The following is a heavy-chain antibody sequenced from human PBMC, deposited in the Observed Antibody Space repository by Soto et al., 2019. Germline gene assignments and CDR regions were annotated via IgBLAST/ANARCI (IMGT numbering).Heavy chain of an antibody. V-gene: IGHV4-34*01. J-gene: IGHJ4*02. D-gene: IGHD5-12*01. CDR2: IKDGGCT. Sequence: QVQLQQWGAGLLKPSETLSLTCAVNGGSLTGYYWSWIRQPPGKELEGIGEIKDGGCTNYSPSLRGRATISSDTSNNQFSLKLNSVTAADTAVYYCARGQEGIVATHWDQGALVTVSS. CDR1: GGSLTGYY. CDR3: ARGQEGIVATH.